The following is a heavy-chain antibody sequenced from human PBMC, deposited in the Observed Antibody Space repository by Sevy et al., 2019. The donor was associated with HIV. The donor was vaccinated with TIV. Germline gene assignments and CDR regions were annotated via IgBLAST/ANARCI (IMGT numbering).Heavy chain of an antibody. D-gene: IGHD3-10*01. V-gene: IGHV3-7*01. CDR3: ARGANNLYN. Sequence: GGSLRLSCAASGFTFSRDWMTWVRQAPGKGLEGVAKIKADGSETYSVDSVKGRFSISRDNAKNALYLQMNSLRAEDTAVYYCARGANNLYNWGQGTLVTVSS. J-gene: IGHJ4*02. CDR2: IKADGSET. CDR1: GFTFSRDW.